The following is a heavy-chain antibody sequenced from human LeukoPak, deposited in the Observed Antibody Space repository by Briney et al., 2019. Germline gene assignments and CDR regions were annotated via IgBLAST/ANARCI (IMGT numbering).Heavy chain of an antibody. CDR2: IDTDEGST. CDR1: GFTFSSYW. J-gene: IGHJ4*02. CDR3: ARDGSLPDY. Sequence: GGSLRLSCAASGFTFSSYWMHWVRQAPGKGLVWVSRIDTDEGSTSYADSVKGRFTISRDNAKNTLCLQMNSLRAEDTAVYYCARDGSLPDYWGQGTLVTVSS. V-gene: IGHV3-74*01.